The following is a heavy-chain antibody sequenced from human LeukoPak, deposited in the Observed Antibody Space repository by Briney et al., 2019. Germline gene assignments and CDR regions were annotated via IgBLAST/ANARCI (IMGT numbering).Heavy chain of an antibody. D-gene: IGHD3-22*01. CDR3: ATLQYYYDSRPERLAAFDI. Sequence: ASVKVSCKVSGYTLTELSMHWVRQAPGKGLEWMGGFGPEDGETIYAQKFQGSVTMTEDTSTDTAYMELSSLRSEDTAVYYCATLQYYYDSRPERLAAFDIWGQGTMVTVSS. CDR1: GYTLTELS. CDR2: FGPEDGET. V-gene: IGHV1-24*01. J-gene: IGHJ3*02.